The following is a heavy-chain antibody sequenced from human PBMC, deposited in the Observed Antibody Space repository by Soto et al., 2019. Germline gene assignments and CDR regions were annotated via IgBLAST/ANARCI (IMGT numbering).Heavy chain of an antibody. CDR1: GFTFSSFA. V-gene: IGHV3-23*01. CDR3: AKGGVGDYYGMDG. Sequence: GGSLRLSCAASGFTFSSFALSWVRQAPGKGLEWVSAISGGGDGTDYADSVKGRFTISRDNSKNTLYLQMNSLRTEDTAVYYCAKGGVGDYYGMDGCGQGTRVAVYS. D-gene: IGHD3-10*01. CDR2: ISGGGDGT. J-gene: IGHJ6*02.